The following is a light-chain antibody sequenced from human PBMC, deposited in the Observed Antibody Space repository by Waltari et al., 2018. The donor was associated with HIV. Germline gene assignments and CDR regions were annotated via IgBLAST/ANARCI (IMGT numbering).Light chain of an antibody. CDR2: STN. V-gene: IGLV8-61*01. J-gene: IGLJ3*02. Sequence: QTVVTQEPSFSVSPGGTVTITCGLNSGSVSTTSLPSWYQQTPGQAPRTLIYSTNIRSSGVPDRFSGSILGNKAALTITGAQADDESDYYCLVHMGHGAWVFGGGTKLTVL. CDR3: LVHMGHGAWV. CDR1: SGSVSTTSL.